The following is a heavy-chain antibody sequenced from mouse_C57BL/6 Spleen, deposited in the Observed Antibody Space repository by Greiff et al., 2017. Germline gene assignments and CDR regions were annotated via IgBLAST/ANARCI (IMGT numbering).Heavy chain of an antibody. CDR1: GYAFSSSW. CDR2: IYPGDGDT. Sequence: VQLQQSGPELVKPGASVKISCKASGYAFSSSWMNWVKQRPGKGLELIGRIYPGDGDTNYNGKFKGKATLTADKSSSTAYMQLSSLTSEDSAVYFCARGGVTPYAMDDWGQGTSVTVSS. J-gene: IGHJ4*01. CDR3: ARGGVTPYAMDD. V-gene: IGHV1-82*01. D-gene: IGHD2-2*01.